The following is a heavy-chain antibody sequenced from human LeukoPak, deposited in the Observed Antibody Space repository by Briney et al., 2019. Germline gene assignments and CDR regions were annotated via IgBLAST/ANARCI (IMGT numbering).Heavy chain of an antibody. D-gene: IGHD3-16*01. CDR3: ARDRGTQSDY. CDR1: GFTFTGYW. V-gene: IGHV3-7*01. J-gene: IGHJ4*02. CDR2: LGQDGNKK. Sequence: GGSLRLSCAASGFTFTGYWMSWVREAPGKGLEWVADLGQDGNKKYYVDSVKGRFTISRDNAKNSLYLQMESLRPEDTAVYYCARDRGTQSDYWGQGTLVTVSS.